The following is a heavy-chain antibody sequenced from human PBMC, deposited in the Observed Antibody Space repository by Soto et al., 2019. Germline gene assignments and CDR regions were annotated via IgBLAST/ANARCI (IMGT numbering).Heavy chain of an antibody. Sequence: SETLSLTCTVSGGSISSYYWSWIRQPPGKGLEWIGYIYYSGSTNYNPSLKSRVIISVDTSKNQFSLKLSSVTAADTAVYYCARDGGVGYSGYDFDYWGQGTLVTVSS. V-gene: IGHV4-59*01. D-gene: IGHD5-12*01. CDR1: GGSISSYY. CDR3: ARDGGVGYSGYDFDY. J-gene: IGHJ4*02. CDR2: IYYSGST.